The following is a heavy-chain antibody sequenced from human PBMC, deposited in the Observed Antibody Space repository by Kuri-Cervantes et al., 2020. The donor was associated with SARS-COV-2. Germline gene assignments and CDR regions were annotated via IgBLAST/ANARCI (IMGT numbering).Heavy chain of an antibody. CDR1: GFTFSSYA. V-gene: IGHV3-23*01. J-gene: IGHJ4*02. Sequence: GGSLRLSCAASGFTFSSYAMSWVRQAPGKGLEWVSAISGSGGSTYYADSAKSRFTISRDNSKNTLYLQMNSLRAEDTAVYYCASIVTGDSSGYYWGQGTLVTVSS. CDR3: ASIVTGDSSGYY. CDR2: ISGSGGST. D-gene: IGHD3-22*01.